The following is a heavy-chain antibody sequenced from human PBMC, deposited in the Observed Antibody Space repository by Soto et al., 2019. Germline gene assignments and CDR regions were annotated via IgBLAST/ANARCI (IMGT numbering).Heavy chain of an antibody. D-gene: IGHD6-13*01. Sequence: EVQLLESGGGLVQPGGSLRLSCAASGFTFSSYAMSWVRQAPGKGLEWVSAISGGTSSTYYADSVTGRFTISRYNSKNTLYLQMNSLRAEDTAVYYCAKERWAAAGTPTLDYWGQGTLVTVSS. CDR2: ISGGTSST. CDR3: AKERWAAAGTPTLDY. J-gene: IGHJ4*02. CDR1: GFTFSSYA. V-gene: IGHV3-23*01.